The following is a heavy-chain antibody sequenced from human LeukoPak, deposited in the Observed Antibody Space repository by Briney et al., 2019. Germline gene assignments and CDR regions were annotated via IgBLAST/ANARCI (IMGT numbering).Heavy chain of an antibody. CDR1: GDTFTGYY. CDR2: INANSGGT. Sequence: ASVKVSCKASGDTFTGYYIHWVRQAPGQGLEWMGWINANSGGTSYAQKFQGRVIMTRDTSISTAYVELSSLRSDDTAVYYCARVPGTYHYWGQGTLVTVSS. CDR3: ARVPGTYHY. J-gene: IGHJ4*02. V-gene: IGHV1-2*02. D-gene: IGHD2-21*01.